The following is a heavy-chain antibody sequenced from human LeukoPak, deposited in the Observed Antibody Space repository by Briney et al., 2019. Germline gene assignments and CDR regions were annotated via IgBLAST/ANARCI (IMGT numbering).Heavy chain of an antibody. D-gene: IGHD6-6*01. CDR2: ISAYNGNT. Sequence: ASVKVSCKASGYTFTSYGISWVRQAPGQGLEWMGWISAYNGNTNYAQKLQGSVTMTTDTSTSTAYMELRSLRSDDTAVYYCARVVRSKDPDYYFDYWGQGTLVTVSS. V-gene: IGHV1-18*01. CDR3: ARVVRSKDPDYYFDY. CDR1: GYTFTSYG. J-gene: IGHJ4*02.